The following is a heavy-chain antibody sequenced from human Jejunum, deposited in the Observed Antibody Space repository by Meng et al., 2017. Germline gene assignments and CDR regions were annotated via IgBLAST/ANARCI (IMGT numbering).Heavy chain of an antibody. CDR3: ARVGTQWLTLEDALDV. D-gene: IGHD6-19*01. Sequence: GESLKISCAASGFSLGRHAIHWVRQAPGKGLEWVAVISEDGRHEQYADSVRGRFSMSRDTSKSTVFLQMDSLRGDDTAVYYCARVGTQWLTLEDALDVWGQGTMVTVSS. CDR1: GFSLGRHA. J-gene: IGHJ3*01. CDR2: ISEDGRHE. V-gene: IGHV3-30*04.